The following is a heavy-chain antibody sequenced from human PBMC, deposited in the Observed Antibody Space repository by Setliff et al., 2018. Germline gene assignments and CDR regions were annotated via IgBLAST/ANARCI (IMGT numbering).Heavy chain of an antibody. CDR2: IYIGGSA. CDR1: GGSMNSYY. Sequence: SETLSLTCTVSGGSMNSYYWSWIRQPAGKGLEWIGHIYIGGSANYNPSLKSRVTMSIDTSKNQFSLKLNSVTAADMAVYYCAREQWLDPPGYYYMDVWAKGTTVTVSS. CDR3: AREQWLDPPGYYYMDV. J-gene: IGHJ6*03. D-gene: IGHD6-19*01. V-gene: IGHV4-4*07.